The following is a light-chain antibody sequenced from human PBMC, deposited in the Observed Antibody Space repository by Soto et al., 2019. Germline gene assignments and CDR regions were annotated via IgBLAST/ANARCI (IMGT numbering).Light chain of an antibody. Sequence: QSALTQPPSVSGSPGQSVTISCTGTSSDVGSYNRVSWYQQPPGTAPKLIIYEVSNRPSGVPDRFSGSKSGNTASLTISGLQAEDEADYYCSSYISSSTFVFGGGTKLTVL. J-gene: IGLJ2*01. CDR2: EVS. CDR1: SSDVGSYNR. CDR3: SSYISSSTFV. V-gene: IGLV2-18*02.